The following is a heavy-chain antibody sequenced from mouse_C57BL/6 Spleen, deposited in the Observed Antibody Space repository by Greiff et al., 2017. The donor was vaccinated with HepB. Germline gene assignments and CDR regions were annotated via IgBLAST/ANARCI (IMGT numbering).Heavy chain of an antibody. J-gene: IGHJ2*01. CDR2: IDPENGDT. CDR3: TTWLRRDY. V-gene: IGHV14-4*01. CDR1: GFNIKDDY. Sequence: VQLKESGAELVRPGASVKLSCTASGFNIKDDYMHWVKQRPEQGLEWIGWIDPENGDTEYASKFQGKATITADTSSNTAYLQLSSLTSEDTAVYYCTTWLRRDYWGQGTTLTVSS. D-gene: IGHD1-2*01.